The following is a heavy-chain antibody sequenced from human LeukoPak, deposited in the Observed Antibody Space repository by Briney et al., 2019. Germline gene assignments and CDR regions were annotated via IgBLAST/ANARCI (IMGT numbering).Heavy chain of an antibody. CDR1: GGSISSGGYS. CDR2: IYHSGST. Sequence: SETLSLTCAVSGGSISSGGYSWSWIRQPPGKGLEWIGYIYHSGSTYYNPSLKSRVTISVDRSKNQFSLKLSPVTAADTAVYYCARDSSRNTVTGGLNFDYWGQGALVTVSS. J-gene: IGHJ4*02. D-gene: IGHD4-17*01. V-gene: IGHV4-30-2*01. CDR3: ARDSSRNTVTGGLNFDY.